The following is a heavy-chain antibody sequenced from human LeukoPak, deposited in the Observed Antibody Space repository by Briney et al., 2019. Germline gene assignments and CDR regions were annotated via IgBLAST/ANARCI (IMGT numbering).Heavy chain of an antibody. D-gene: IGHD1-1*01. CDR2: IYPGDSDT. J-gene: IGHJ4*02. V-gene: IGHV5-51*03. CDR1: GHTFTNYW. CDR3: ARRVGRTGTTDFDY. Sequence: GQSLKISCKGSGHTFTNYWIGWVRQMPGKGLEWMGIIYPGDSDTRYGPSFEGQVTISADKSINTAYLQWTSLKASDTAMYYCARRVGRTGTTDFDYWGQGTLVTVSS.